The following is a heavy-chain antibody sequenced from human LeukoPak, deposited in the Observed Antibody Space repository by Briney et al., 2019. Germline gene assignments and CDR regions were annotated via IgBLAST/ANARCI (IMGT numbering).Heavy chain of an antibody. Sequence: PGGSLRLSCAASGFTFSSYSMTWVRQAPGKGLEWVSSISSSSSYIYYADSVKGRFTISRDNAENSLYLQMNSLRAEDTAVYYCAKVEGSGYYYARAPVFDYWGQGTLVTVSS. CDR3: AKVEGSGYYYARAPVFDY. V-gene: IGHV3-21*01. D-gene: IGHD3-22*01. J-gene: IGHJ4*02. CDR1: GFTFSSYS. CDR2: ISSSSSYI.